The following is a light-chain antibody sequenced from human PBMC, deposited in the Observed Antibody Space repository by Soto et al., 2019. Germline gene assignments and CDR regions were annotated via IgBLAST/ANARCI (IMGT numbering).Light chain of an antibody. V-gene: IGLV2-14*01. CDR1: SSDVGGYNY. J-gene: IGLJ1*01. CDR2: EVT. Sequence: QAVRTQPASESGPPGQSITISCTGSSSDVGGYNYVSWYQHHPGKAPKLMIYEVTNRPSGVSDRFSGSKSGNTASLTISGLQTEDEADYYCGSITSSTTSVFGTGTKVTVL. CDR3: GSITSSTTSV.